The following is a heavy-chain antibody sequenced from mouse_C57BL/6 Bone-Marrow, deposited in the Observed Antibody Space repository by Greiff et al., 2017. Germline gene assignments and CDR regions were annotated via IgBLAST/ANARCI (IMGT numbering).Heavy chain of an antibody. CDR2: IDPSDSYT. CDR1: GYTFTSYW. CDR3: ARSSWCAY. V-gene: IGHV1-69*01. Sequence: VQLQQPGAELVMPGASVKLSCKASGYTFTSYWMHWVKQRPGQGLEWIGEIDPSDSYTNYNQKFKGKSTLTVDKSSSTADMQLSSLTSEDSAVYYCARSSWCAYWGQGTLVTVSA. J-gene: IGHJ3*01.